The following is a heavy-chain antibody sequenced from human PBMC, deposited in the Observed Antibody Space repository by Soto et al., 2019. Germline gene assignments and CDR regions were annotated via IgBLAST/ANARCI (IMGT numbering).Heavy chain of an antibody. Sequence: PSETLSLTCTVSGGSISSYYWSWIRQPPGKGLEWIGYIYYSGSTNYNPSLKSRVTISVDTSKNQFSLKLSSVTAADTAVYYCASSWYSSGWGWFDLWGQGTLVTVSS. CDR1: GGSISSYY. D-gene: IGHD6-19*01. J-gene: IGHJ5*02. V-gene: IGHV4-59*01. CDR3: ASSWYSSGWGWFDL. CDR2: IYYSGST.